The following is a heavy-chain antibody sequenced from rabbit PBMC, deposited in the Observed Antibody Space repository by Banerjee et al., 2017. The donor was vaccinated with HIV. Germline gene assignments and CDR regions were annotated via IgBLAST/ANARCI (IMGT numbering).Heavy chain of an antibody. V-gene: IGHV1S45*01. J-gene: IGHJ4*01. D-gene: IGHD6-1*01. CDR1: GFSFSSSYC. CDR3: ARDYINGYSDYVFNL. Sequence: QEQLEESGGGLVQPEGSLTLTCTASGFSFSSSYCMCWVRQAPGKGLEWIACIYTGSGSTYYASWAKGRFTISKTSSTTVTLQMTSLTAADTATYFCARDYINGYSDYVFNLWGQGTLVTDS. CDR2: IYTGSGST.